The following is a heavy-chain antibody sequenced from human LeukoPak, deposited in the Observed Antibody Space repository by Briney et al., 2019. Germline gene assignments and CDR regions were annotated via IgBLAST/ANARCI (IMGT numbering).Heavy chain of an antibody. CDR1: GYTFTGYD. Sequence: ASVKVSCKASGYTFTGYDINWVRQATGQGLEWMGWMNPNSGNTGYAQKFQGRVTMTRNTSISTAYMELSSLRSEDTAVYYCATSNCGGDCYSLDYWGQGTLVTVSS. CDR3: ATSNCGGDCYSLDY. J-gene: IGHJ4*02. V-gene: IGHV1-8*01. D-gene: IGHD2-21*02. CDR2: MNPNSGNT.